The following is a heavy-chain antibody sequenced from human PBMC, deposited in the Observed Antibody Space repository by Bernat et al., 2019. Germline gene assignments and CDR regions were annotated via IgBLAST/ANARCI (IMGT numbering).Heavy chain of an antibody. V-gene: IGHV3-23*01. CDR1: GFTFSSYA. Sequence: EVQLLESGGGLVQPGGSLRLSCAASGFTFSSYAMSWLRQAPGKGLHWVSSISAGGTTYYADSVKGRFTISRDNSKTTLYLQMNSLRAEDTAVYYCAKEGAAAQVEYFQSWGQGTLVIFSS. CDR3: AKEGAAAQVEYFQS. D-gene: IGHD2-15*01. J-gene: IGHJ1*01. CDR2: ISAGGTT.